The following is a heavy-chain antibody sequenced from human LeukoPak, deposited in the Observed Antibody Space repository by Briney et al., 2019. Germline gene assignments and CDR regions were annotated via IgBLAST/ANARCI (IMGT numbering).Heavy chain of an antibody. CDR2: ISGSGGST. Sequence: GGSLRLSCAASGFTFSSYAMSWVRQAPGKGLEWVSAISGSGGSTYYADSVKGRFTISRDNSKNTLYLQMNSLRAEDTAVYYCAKAGYCTNSVCYEYYYGMDVWGQGTTVTVSS. V-gene: IGHV3-23*01. CDR1: GFTFSSYA. J-gene: IGHJ6*02. D-gene: IGHD2-8*01. CDR3: AKAGYCTNSVCYEYYYGMDV.